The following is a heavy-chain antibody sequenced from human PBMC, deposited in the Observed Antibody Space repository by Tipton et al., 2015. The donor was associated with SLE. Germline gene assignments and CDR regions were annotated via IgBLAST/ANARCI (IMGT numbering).Heavy chain of an antibody. CDR2: IYYSGST. CDR3: AGVSRDAFEI. Sequence: TLSLTCSVSGGSISNYYWSWIRQPPGKGLEWLAYIYYSGSTNYNPSLKSRVTISVDTSKNQFSLKLSSVTAADTAVYYCAGVSRDAFEIWGQGTMVTVSS. CDR1: GGSISNYY. V-gene: IGHV4-59*12. J-gene: IGHJ3*02. D-gene: IGHD5/OR15-5a*01.